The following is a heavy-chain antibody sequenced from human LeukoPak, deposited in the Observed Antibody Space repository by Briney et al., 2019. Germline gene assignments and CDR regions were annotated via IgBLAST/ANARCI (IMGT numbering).Heavy chain of an antibody. Sequence: SETLSLTCTVSGGSMSSYYWSWIRQPAGKGLEWIGRIFTSGHTNYNPSLNSRVTMSVDTSKNQFSLKLGSVTAADTAVYHCARSYDVSGYSVGFDYWGQGILVTVSS. D-gene: IGHD3-22*01. J-gene: IGHJ4*02. V-gene: IGHV4-4*07. CDR3: ARSYDVSGYSVGFDY. CDR2: IFTSGHT. CDR1: GGSMSSYY.